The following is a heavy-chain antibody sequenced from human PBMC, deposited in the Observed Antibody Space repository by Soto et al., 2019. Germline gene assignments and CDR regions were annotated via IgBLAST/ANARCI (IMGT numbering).Heavy chain of an antibody. V-gene: IGHV3-23*01. CDR1: GFTFSSYA. Sequence: EVQLLESGGGLVQPGGSLRLSCAASGFTFSSYAMSWVRQAPGKGLEWVSAISGSGGSTYYADSVKGRLTISRDNSKNTLYLQMISLRAEDSAVYYCAKAEYSSTYYYYGMDVWGQGTTVTVSS. D-gene: IGHD2-15*01. CDR2: ISGSGGST. CDR3: AKAEYSSTYYYYGMDV. J-gene: IGHJ6*02.